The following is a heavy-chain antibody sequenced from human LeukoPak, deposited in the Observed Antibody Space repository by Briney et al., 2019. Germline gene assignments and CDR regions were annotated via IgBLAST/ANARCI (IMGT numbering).Heavy chain of an antibody. CDR2: IKQDGSEK. CDR1: GFTFSSYW. J-gene: IGHJ4*02. CDR3: ARDLGITGDTPLGG. D-gene: IGHD1-20*01. Sequence: GRSLRLSCAASGFTFSSYWMSWVRQAPGKGREWVANIKQDGSEKYYVDSVKGRFTISRDNAKNSLYLQMNSLRAEDTAVYYCARDLGITGDTPLGGWGQGTLVTVSS. V-gene: IGHV3-7*01.